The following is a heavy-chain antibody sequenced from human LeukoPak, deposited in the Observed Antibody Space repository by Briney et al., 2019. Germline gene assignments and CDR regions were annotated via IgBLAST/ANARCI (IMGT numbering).Heavy chain of an antibody. V-gene: IGHV4-4*07. J-gene: IGHJ4*02. Sequence: PSETLSLTCTVSGGSISSYYWSRIRQPAGKGLEWIGRIYTSGSTNYNPSLKSRVTMSVDTSKNQFSLKLSSVTAADTAVYYCARDLITMVQGVQPGGRTWGQGTLVTVSS. CDR3: ARDLITMVQGVQPGGRT. CDR1: GGSISSYY. CDR2: IYTSGST. D-gene: IGHD3-10*01.